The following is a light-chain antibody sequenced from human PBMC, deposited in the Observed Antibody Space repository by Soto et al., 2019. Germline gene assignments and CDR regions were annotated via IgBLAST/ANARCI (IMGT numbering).Light chain of an antibody. Sequence: EIVLTQSPATLSLSPEERATISCRASQSVSSYLAWYRQKPGQAPRLLIYGASTRATGIPDRFSGSGSGTDFTLTISRLEPEDFAVYYCQQYGRSPLTFGGGTKVDIK. CDR1: QSVSSY. CDR2: GAS. J-gene: IGKJ4*01. V-gene: IGKV3-20*01. CDR3: QQYGRSPLT.